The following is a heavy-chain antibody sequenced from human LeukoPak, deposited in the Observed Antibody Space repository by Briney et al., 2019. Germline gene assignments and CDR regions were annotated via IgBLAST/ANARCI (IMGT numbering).Heavy chain of an antibody. D-gene: IGHD3-22*01. CDR1: GFTFSSYT. CDR2: ISSSSSYI. Sequence: GGSLRLSCVASGFTFSSYTMNWVRQAPGKGLEWVSSISSSSSYIFYADSVKGRFTISRDNAKNSLYLQMNSLRAEDTAVYHCARGLGDSGGYYGGYWGQGTLVTVSS. J-gene: IGHJ4*02. CDR3: ARGLGDSGGYYGGY. V-gene: IGHV3-21*01.